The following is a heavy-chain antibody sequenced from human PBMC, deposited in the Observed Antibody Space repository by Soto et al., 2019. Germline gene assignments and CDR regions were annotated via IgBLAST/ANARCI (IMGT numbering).Heavy chain of an antibody. CDR1: GYTFTSYG. D-gene: IGHD2-2*02. CDR2: ISAYNGNT. J-gene: IGHJ6*02. CDR3: ARDRVVVVPAAIYYYYYGMDA. Sequence: ASVKVSCKASGYTFTSYGISWVRPAPGQGLEWMGWISAYNGNTNYAQKLQGRVTMTTDTSTSTAYMELRSLRSDDTAVYYCARDRVVVVPAAIYYYYYGMDAWGQGTTVTVSS. V-gene: IGHV1-18*04.